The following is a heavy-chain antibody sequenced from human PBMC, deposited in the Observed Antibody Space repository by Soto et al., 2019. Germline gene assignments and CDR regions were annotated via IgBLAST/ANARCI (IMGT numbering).Heavy chain of an antibody. CDR2: ISAYNGNT. D-gene: IGHD4-4*01. Sequence: ASVKVSCKASGYTFTSYGISWVRQAPGQGLEWMGWISAYNGNTNYAQKLQGRVTMTTDTSTSAAYMELRSLRSDDTAVYYCARVDDDYRGYYYYYMDVSGKGTTVTVS. J-gene: IGHJ6*03. CDR3: ARVDDDYRGYYYYYMDV. V-gene: IGHV1-18*01. CDR1: GYTFTSYG.